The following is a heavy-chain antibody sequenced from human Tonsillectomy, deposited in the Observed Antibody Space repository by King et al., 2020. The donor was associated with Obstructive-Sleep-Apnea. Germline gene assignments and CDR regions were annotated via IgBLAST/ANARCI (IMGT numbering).Heavy chain of an antibody. D-gene: IGHD3-9*01. CDR2: IYTGGST. V-gene: IGHV3-53*04. CDR1: EFIVSGNY. CDR3: ATARLLTGYLTYFDH. Sequence: VQLVESGGGLVQPGGSLRLSCAVSEFIVSGNYMSWVRQAPGKGLEWVSVIYTGGSTDYADSVKGRFTISRHNSKNTLFLQMNSLRPEDTAVYYCATARLLTGYLTYFDHWGQGTLVTVSS. J-gene: IGHJ4*02.